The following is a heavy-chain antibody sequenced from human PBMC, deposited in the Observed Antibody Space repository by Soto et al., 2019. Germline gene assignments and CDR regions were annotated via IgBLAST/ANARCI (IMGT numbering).Heavy chain of an antibody. D-gene: IGHD4-17*01. V-gene: IGHV1-18*01. CDR2: ITTYKDNT. CDR3: ARVGRVKGYHYVEASDY. J-gene: IGHJ4*02. Sequence: QVQLVQSGAEVKKPGASVKVSCKGSGYTFTSFGITWVRQAPGQRLEWMGWITTYKDNTNYAQKFQGRVTIATDTLTSTAYVELRSLRSDRTAVYYCARVGRVKGYHYVEASDYCGQGTLVTVSS. CDR1: GYTFTSFG.